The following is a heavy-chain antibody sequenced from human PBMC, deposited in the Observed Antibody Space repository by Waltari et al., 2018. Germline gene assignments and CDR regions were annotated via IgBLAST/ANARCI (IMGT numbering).Heavy chain of an antibody. V-gene: IGHV1-2*02. CDR1: GYTFTGYY. CDR2: INPNSGGT. J-gene: IGHJ4*02. D-gene: IGHD5-18*01. Sequence: QVQLVQSGAEVKKPGASVKVSCKASGYTFTGYYMHWVRQAPGQGLEWMGWINPNSGGTNHAQKFQGRVTMTRDTSISTAYMELSRLRSDDTAVYYCARAPGYSSWIYYFDYWGQGTLVTVSS. CDR3: ARAPGYSSWIYYFDY.